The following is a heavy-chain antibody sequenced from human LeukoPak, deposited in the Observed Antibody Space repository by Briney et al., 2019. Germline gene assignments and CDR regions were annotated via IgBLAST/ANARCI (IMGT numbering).Heavy chain of an antibody. Sequence: KPSETLSLTCTVSGGSISSYYWSRIRQPPGKGLEWIGYIYYIGSTNYNPSLKSRVTISVDTSKNQFSLKLSSVNAADTAVYYCARDPSDLVVLPAEIWGFDPWGQGTLVTVSS. D-gene: IGHD2-2*01. CDR2: IYYIGST. CDR1: GGSISSYY. CDR3: ARDPSDLVVLPAEIWGFDP. V-gene: IGHV4-59*01. J-gene: IGHJ5*02.